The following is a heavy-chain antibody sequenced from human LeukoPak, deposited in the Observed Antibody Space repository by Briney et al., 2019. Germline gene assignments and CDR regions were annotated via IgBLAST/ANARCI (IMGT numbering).Heavy chain of an antibody. CDR2: ISGSGGST. V-gene: IGHV3-23*01. Sequence: GGSLRLSCAASGFTFSSYAMSWVRQAPGKGLEWVSAISGSGGSTYYADSVKGRFTISRDNAKNSLYLQMNSLRAEDTAVYYCAREGSGFYYYYMDVWGKGTTVTVSS. CDR1: GFTFSSYA. D-gene: IGHD3-22*01. J-gene: IGHJ6*03. CDR3: AREGSGFYYYYMDV.